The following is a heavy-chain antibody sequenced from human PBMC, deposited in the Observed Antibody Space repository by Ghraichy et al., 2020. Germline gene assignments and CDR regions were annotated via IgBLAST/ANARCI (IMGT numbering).Heavy chain of an antibody. V-gene: IGHV1-2*02. J-gene: IGHJ3*01. CDR2: INPDSGGT. Sequence: ASVKVSCKASGYTLTHYSLHWVRQPPGQGLEWMKWINPDSGGTVYAPKFQGRITMTRDTSISTVYMELSRLRSNDTALYYCAKVRWDLRVDDAFDVWGQGTMVTVSS. D-gene: IGHD1-26*01. CDR3: AKVRWDLRVDDAFDV. CDR1: GYTLTHYS.